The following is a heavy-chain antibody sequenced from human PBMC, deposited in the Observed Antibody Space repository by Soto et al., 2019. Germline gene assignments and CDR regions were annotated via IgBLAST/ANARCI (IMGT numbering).Heavy chain of an antibody. J-gene: IGHJ4*02. D-gene: IGHD2-15*01. V-gene: IGHV2-26*01. CDR1: GFSLSNARMG. CDR3: ARQYCSGGSCHFDY. CDR2: IFSNDEK. Sequence: QVTLKESGPVLVKPTETLTLTCTVSGFSLSNARMGVSWIRQPPGKALEWLAHIFSNDEKSYSTSLKSRLTNXKXTXXSQVVLTMTNMDPVDTATYYCARQYCSGGSCHFDYWGQGTLVTVSS.